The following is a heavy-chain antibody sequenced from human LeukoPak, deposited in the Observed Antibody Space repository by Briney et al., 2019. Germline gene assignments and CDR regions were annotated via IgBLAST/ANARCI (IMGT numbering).Heavy chain of an antibody. Sequence: PGGSLRLSCAASGFTFSSYGMNWVRQAPGKGLEWVSYISSSSSTIYYADSVKGRFTISRDNAKNSLYLQMNSLRAEDTAVYYCARVGSIPNPDIWGQGTMVTVSS. CDR3: ARVGSIPNPDI. CDR1: GFTFSSYG. V-gene: IGHV3-48*01. J-gene: IGHJ3*02. CDR2: ISSSSSTI.